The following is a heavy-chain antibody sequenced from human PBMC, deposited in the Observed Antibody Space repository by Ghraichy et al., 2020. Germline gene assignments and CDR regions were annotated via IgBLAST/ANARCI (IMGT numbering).Heavy chain of an antibody. CDR3: ARGLGVVIPDAFDI. J-gene: IGHJ3*02. D-gene: IGHD3-22*01. CDR2: IYYSGST. V-gene: IGHV4-59*01. Sequence: SQTLSLTCTVSGGSISSYYWSWIRQPPGKGLEWIGYIYYSGSTNYNPSLKSRVTISVDTSKNQFSLKLSSVTAADTAVYYCARGLGVVIPDAFDIWGQGTMVTVSS. CDR1: GGSISSYY.